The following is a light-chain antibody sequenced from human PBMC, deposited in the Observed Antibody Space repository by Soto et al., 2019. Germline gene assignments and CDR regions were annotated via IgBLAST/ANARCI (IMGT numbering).Light chain of an antibody. V-gene: IGLV2-8*01. J-gene: IGLJ2*01. CDR2: EVS. CDR3: CSYAGSSNFVV. Sequence: QSVLTQPPSASGSPGQSVTMSCSGTSSDVGGYDYVSCYQQHPGKAPKLMIYEVSKRPSGVPDRFFGSKSGNTASLTVSGLEAADDADYYCCSYAGSSNFVVFGGGTKLTVL. CDR1: SSDVGGYDY.